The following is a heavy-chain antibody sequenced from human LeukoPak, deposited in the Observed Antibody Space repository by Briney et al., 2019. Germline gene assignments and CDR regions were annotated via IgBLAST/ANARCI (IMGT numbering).Heavy chain of an antibody. CDR3: ARDTVRGDGYNYDS. V-gene: IGHV4-31*03. CDR2: IYYTGRT. Sequence: PSETLSLTCSVSGGSISSSAYHWSWFRQHPGKGLEWIGYIYYTGRTYYSPSLKSRVTISLDTSKNQFSLKLRSVTAADTAVYYCARDTVRGDGYNYDSWGQGTLVTVSS. J-gene: IGHJ5*01. CDR1: GGSISSSAYH. D-gene: IGHD5-24*01.